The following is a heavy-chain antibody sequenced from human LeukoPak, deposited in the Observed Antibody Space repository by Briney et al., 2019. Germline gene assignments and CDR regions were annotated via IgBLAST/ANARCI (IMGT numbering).Heavy chain of an antibody. D-gene: IGHD6-13*01. CDR1: GGTFSSYA. CDR3: AASYGAAAGYLYYYYYYMDV. V-gene: IGHV1-69*13. CDR2: IIPIFGTA. Sequence: SVKVSCKASGGTFSSYAISWVRQAPGQGLEWMGGIIPIFGTANYAQKFQGRVTITADESTSTAYMELSSLRSEDTAVYYCAASYGAAAGYLYYYYYYMDVWGKGTTVTISS. J-gene: IGHJ6*03.